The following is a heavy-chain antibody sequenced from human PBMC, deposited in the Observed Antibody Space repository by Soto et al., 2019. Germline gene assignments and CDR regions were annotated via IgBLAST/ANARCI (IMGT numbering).Heavy chain of an antibody. CDR2: ISWNSGSI. Sequence: TGGSLRLSCAASGFTFDDYAMHWVRQAPGKGLEWVSGISWNSGSIGYADSVKGRFTISRDNAKNSLYLQMNSLRAEDTALYYCAKSGDGMDVWGQGTTVTVSS. CDR3: AKSGDGMDV. V-gene: IGHV3-9*01. CDR1: GFTFDDYA. J-gene: IGHJ6*02. D-gene: IGHD3-10*01.